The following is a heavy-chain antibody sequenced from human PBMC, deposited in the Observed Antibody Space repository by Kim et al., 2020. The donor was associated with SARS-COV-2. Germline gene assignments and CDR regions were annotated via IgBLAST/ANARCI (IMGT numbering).Heavy chain of an antibody. Sequence: SETLSLTCAVYGGSFSGYYWSWIRQPPGKGLEWIGEINHSGSTNYNPSLKSRVTISVDTSKNQFSLKLSSVTAADTAVYYCARVRVAARAGSAPRYYYYMDVWGKGTTVTVSS. J-gene: IGHJ6*03. CDR1: GGSFSGYY. V-gene: IGHV4-34*01. CDR2: INHSGST. D-gene: IGHD6-6*01. CDR3: ARVRVAARAGSAPRYYYYMDV.